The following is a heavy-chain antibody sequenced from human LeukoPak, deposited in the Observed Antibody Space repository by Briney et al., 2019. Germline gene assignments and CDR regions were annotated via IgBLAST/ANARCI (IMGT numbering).Heavy chain of an antibody. CDR2: MNPNSGNT. CDR1: GYTFTSYD. CDR3: AKEGSSSWYSNFDY. Sequence: ASVKVSCKASGYTFTSYDINWVRQATGQGLEWMGWMNPNSGNTGYAQKFQGRVTMTRNTSISTAYMELSSLRSEDTAVYYCAKEGSSSWYSNFDYWGQGTLVTVSS. D-gene: IGHD6-13*01. V-gene: IGHV1-8*01. J-gene: IGHJ4*02.